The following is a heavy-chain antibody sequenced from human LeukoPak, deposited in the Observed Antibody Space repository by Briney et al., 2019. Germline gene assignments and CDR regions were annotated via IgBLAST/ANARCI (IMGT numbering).Heavy chain of an antibody. V-gene: IGHV3-7*04. CDR1: GFTFSNYW. J-gene: IGHJ4*02. CDR2: IDQDGSTE. D-gene: IGHD3-10*01. CDR3: ARADNYGSILDY. Sequence: RGSLRLSCAASGFTFSNYWMSWVRQSPGRGLEWVANIDQDGSTEYYVDSVGGRFTVSRDNAKNSVYLQIDSLRAEDTAVYYCARADNYGSILDYWGRGTLVTVSP.